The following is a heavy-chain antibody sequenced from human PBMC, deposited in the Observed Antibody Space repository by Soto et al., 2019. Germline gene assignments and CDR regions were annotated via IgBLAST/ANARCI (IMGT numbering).Heavy chain of an antibody. D-gene: IGHD5-12*01. V-gene: IGHV3-13*01. CDR3: ARARAESQGGYSGYDSTLEFDY. J-gene: IGHJ4*02. CDR1: GFTFSSYD. Sequence: GGSLRLSCAASGFTFSSYDMHWVRQATGKGLEWVSAIGTAGDTYYPGSVKGRFTISRENAKNSLYLQMNSLRAEDTAVYYCARARAESQGGYSGYDSTLEFDYWGQGTLVTVSS. CDR2: IGTAGDT.